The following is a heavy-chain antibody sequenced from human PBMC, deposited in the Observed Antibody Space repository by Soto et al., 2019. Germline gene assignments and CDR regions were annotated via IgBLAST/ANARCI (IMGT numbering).Heavy chain of an antibody. D-gene: IGHD6-13*01. J-gene: IGHJ4*02. V-gene: IGHV4-34*01. CDR1: GGSFSGYY. Sequence: QVQLQQWGAGLLKPSETLSLTCAVYGGSFSGYYWSWIRQPPGKGLEWIGEINHSGSTNYNPSLKSRVTISVDTSKNQFSLKLSSVTAADTAVYYCARGIAAAGPGGFDYWGQGTLVTVSS. CDR3: ARGIAAAGPGGFDY. CDR2: INHSGST.